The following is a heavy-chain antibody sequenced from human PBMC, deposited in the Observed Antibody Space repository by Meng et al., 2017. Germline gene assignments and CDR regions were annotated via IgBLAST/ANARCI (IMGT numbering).Heavy chain of an antibody. J-gene: IGHJ4*02. CDR3: ATGAAAADH. D-gene: IGHD6-13*01. CDR1: GFRVTDAW. CDR2: INSNSEGGTT. Sequence: EVQGVASGGVFGKAGGSLRRSCVASGFRVTDAWMSWLRQAPGKGLEWVGRINSNSEGGTTDYAAPVKGRFTISRDDSKNTLYLQMNSLITEDTAVYFCATGAAAADHWGQGTLVTVSS. V-gene: IGHV3-15*01.